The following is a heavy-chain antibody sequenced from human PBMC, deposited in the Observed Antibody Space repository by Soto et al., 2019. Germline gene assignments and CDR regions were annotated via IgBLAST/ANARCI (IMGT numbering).Heavy chain of an antibody. CDR1: GGSISSGGYY. J-gene: IGHJ4*02. CDR3: ARGRDYDFWSGPPDY. Sequence: TLSLTCTVSGGSISSGGYYWSWIRQHPGKGLEWIGYIYYSGSTYYNPSLKSRVIISVDTSKNQFSLKLSSVTAADTAVYYCARGRDYDFWSGPPDYWGQGTLVTVSS. V-gene: IGHV4-31*03. D-gene: IGHD3-3*01. CDR2: IYYSGST.